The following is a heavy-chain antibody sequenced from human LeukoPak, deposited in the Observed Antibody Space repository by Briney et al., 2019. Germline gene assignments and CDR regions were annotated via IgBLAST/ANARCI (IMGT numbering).Heavy chain of an antibody. V-gene: IGHV3-30*02. CDR1: GFTFSSYG. Sequence: PGGSLRLSCAASGFTFSSYGMHWVGQAPGKGLEWVAFIRYDGSNKYYADSVKGRFTISRDNSKNTLYLQMNSLRAEDTAVYYCARVHCSGTSCYHFDFWGQGTLVTVSS. CDR3: ARVHCSGTSCYHFDF. J-gene: IGHJ4*02. CDR2: IRYDGSNK. D-gene: IGHD2-2*01.